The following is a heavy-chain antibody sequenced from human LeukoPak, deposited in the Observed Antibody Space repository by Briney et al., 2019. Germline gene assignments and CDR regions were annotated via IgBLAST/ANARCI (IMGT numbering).Heavy chain of an antibody. CDR1: GYNFTTYW. CDR3: ATFFIFGGNSKGYFDN. J-gene: IGHJ4*02. D-gene: IGHD4-23*01. CDR2: IYPGDSHT. V-gene: IGHV5-51*01. Sequence: GESLKISCRGSGYNFTTYWIGWVRQMPGKGLEWMGIIYPGDSHTRYSPSFQGQVTISADKSSSTAYLQWSSLKTSDTAMYYCATFFIFGGNSKGYFDNWGQGTLVTVPS.